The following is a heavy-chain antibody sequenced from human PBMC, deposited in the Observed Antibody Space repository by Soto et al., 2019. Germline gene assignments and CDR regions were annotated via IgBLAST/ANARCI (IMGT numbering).Heavy chain of an antibody. V-gene: IGHV3-23*01. Sequence: EVQLLESGGGLVQPGGSLRLSCAASGFTFSSYAMSWVRQAPGKGLEWVSAISGSGGSTYYADSVKGRFTISRDNSKNTLYLPMNSLRAEDTAVYYCAKAVYGGNSSGDWGQGTLVTVSS. CDR1: GFTFSSYA. CDR3: AKAVYGGNSSGD. D-gene: IGHD2-21*02. CDR2: ISGSGGST. J-gene: IGHJ4*02.